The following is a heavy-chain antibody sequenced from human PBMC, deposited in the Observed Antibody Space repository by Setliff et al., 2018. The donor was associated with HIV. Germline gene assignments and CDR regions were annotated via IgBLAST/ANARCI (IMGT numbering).Heavy chain of an antibody. J-gene: IGHJ6*02. CDR1: GFSFSTIG. D-gene: IGHD3-10*01. V-gene: IGHV3-30*06. CDR3: AKDREYGSGRTDYYYYYGMDV. CDR2: ISLDGNSE. Sequence: PGGSLRLSCAASGFSFSTIGMHWVRQAPGKGLEWVAGISLDGNSEHYADSVKGRFTISRDNSKNTLYLQMNSLRAEDTAVYYCAKDREYGSGRTDYYYYYGMDVWGQGTTVTVSS.